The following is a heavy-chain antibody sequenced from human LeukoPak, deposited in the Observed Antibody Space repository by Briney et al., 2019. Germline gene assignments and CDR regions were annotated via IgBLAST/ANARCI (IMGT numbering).Heavy chain of an antibody. CDR2: INHSGST. J-gene: IGHJ4*02. D-gene: IGHD3-22*01. CDR1: GGSFSGYY. Sequence: SETLSLTCAVYGGSFSGYYWSWIRQPPGKGLEWIGEINHSGSTNYNPSLKSRVTISVDTSKNQFSLKLSSVTAADTAVYYCASENRGYYYDSSGYYSHWGQGTLVTVSS. CDR3: ASENRGYYYDSSGYYSH. V-gene: IGHV4-34*01.